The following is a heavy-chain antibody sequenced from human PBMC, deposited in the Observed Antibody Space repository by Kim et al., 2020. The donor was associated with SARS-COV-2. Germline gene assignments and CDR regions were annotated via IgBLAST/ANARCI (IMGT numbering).Heavy chain of an antibody. V-gene: IGHV3-43*02. CDR2: ISGDGGST. D-gene: IGHD2-2*01. J-gene: IGHJ3*02. CDR3: AKDQRYCSSTSCLRPGDDAFDI. CDR1: GFTFDDYA. Sequence: GGSLRLSCAASGFTFDDYAMHWVRQAPGKGLEWVSLISGDGGSTYYADSVKGRFTISRDNSKNSLYLQMNSLRTEDTALYYCAKDQRYCSSTSCLRPGDDAFDIWGQGTMVTVSS.